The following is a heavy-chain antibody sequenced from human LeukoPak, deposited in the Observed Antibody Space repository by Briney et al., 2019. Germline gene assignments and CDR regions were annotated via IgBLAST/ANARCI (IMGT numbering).Heavy chain of an antibody. Sequence: PGGSLRLSCAVSGFTFSTYAMSWVRPAPGKGLGWVSVICGGGGTTYYSDSVKGRFTASTDNSKNTLNLQMICLRAEDTAVYYCGSSAPGIVGASKGLSDWGQGALVTVSS. CDR2: ICGGGGTT. CDR3: GSSAPGIVGASKGLSD. D-gene: IGHD1-26*01. J-gene: IGHJ4*02. CDR1: GFTFSTYA. V-gene: IGHV3-23*01.